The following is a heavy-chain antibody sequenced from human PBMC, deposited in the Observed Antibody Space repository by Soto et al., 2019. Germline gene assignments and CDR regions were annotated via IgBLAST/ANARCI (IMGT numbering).Heavy chain of an antibody. CDR1: GDSIRSYY. CDR2: IYDSGST. V-gene: IGHV4-59*01. D-gene: IGHD3-3*01. CDR3: ARDGKSGNWNY. Sequence: SETLSLTCTVSGDSIRSYYWSWIRQPPGKGLEWIGYIYDSGSTNYNPSLKSRVTISVDTSKSQFSLKLSSVTAADTAVYYCARDGKSGNWNYWGQGTLVTVSS. J-gene: IGHJ4*02.